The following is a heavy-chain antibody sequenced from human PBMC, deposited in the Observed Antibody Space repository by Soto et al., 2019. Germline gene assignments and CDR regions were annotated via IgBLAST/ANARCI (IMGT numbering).Heavy chain of an antibody. Sequence: QVHLVQSGAEMKKPGSSVKVSCKVSGGDLTNSGISWVRQAPGQGLEWMGGIFPLLAMVDYSQKFQGRVTITADESTNTAYMDLGSLKSDDTAVYYCAKEDGAAFNSWGQGTLVIVSS. CDR3: AKEDGAAFNS. J-gene: IGHJ5*01. V-gene: IGHV1-69*04. CDR1: GGDLTNSG. CDR2: IFPLLAMV. D-gene: IGHD1-26*01.